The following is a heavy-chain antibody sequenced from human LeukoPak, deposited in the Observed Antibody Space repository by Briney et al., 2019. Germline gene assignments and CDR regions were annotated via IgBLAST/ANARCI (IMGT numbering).Heavy chain of an antibody. V-gene: IGHV1-69*13. CDR1: GGTFSSYA. CDR3: ARGQGGYSYGYVGYCYGMDV. CDR2: IIPIFGTA. Sequence: GASVKVSCKASGGTFSSYAISWVRQAPGQGLEWMGGIIPIFGTANYAQKFQGRVTITADESTSTAYMEMSSLRSEDTAVYYCARGQGGYSYGYVGYCYGMDVWGKGTTVTVSS. D-gene: IGHD5-18*01. J-gene: IGHJ6*04.